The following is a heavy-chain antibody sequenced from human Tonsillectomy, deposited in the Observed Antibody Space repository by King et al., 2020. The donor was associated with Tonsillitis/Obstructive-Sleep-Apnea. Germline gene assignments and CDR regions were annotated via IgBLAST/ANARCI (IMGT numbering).Heavy chain of an antibody. CDR1: GGSFSGYY. CDR2: IDHSGST. Sequence: VQLQQWGAGLLKPSETLSLTCGVYGGSFSGYYWSWIRQTPGKGLVWIGEIDHSGSTNNNPSLKSRVSITVDTSKNQFSLNLNSVTAADTAVYYCARGSVEKEWAVDYWGQGTLVIVSS. D-gene: IGHD2-8*01. J-gene: IGHJ4*02. V-gene: IGHV4-34*01. CDR3: ARGSVEKEWAVDY.